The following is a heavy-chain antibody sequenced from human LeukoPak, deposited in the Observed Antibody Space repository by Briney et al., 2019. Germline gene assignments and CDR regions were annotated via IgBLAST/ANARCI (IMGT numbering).Heavy chain of an antibody. CDR3: ARDSGAGYYFDY. V-gene: IGHV3-66*01. CDR1: GFTVRSNY. Sequence: GGSLTLSCAASGFTVRSNYMSWVRQAPGKGLEYISVIYSGGITYYADSVKGRFTISRDNSKNTLYLQMTSLRAEDTAVYYCARDSGAGYYFDYWGQGTLVPVSS. D-gene: IGHD7-27*01. J-gene: IGHJ4*02. CDR2: IYSGGIT.